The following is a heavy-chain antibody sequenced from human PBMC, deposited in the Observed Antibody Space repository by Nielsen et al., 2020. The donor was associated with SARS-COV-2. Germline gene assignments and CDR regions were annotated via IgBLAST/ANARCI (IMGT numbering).Heavy chain of an antibody. J-gene: IGHJ6*02. CDR3: ARVQGSYGYYFYYGMDV. CDR1: GYTFTGYY. CDR2: INTSDGST. Sequence: ASVKVSCKASGYTFTGYYMHRVRQATGQGLEWMGIINTSDGSTSYAQKFQGRVTMTRDTYTSTVYMELSSLRAEDTAVYYCARVQGSYGYYFYYGMDVWGQGTTVTVSS. D-gene: IGHD5-18*01. V-gene: IGHV1-46*01.